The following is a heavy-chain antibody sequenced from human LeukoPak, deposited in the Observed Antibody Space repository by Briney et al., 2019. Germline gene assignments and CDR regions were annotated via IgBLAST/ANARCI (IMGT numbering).Heavy chain of an antibody. CDR3: ARLAYCSNDVCYSNYYSTMDV. V-gene: IGHV5-51*01. CDR2: IYLDDSDT. J-gene: IGHJ6*03. Sequence: GEPLKISCKRSGYPFSSYWITWVRQMPGKGLEWLGIIYLDDSDTRYSPSFKGQVTISADKSISTAYLQWSSLKASDTAMYYCARLAYCSNDVCYSNYYSTMDVWGKGTTVTVSS. CDR1: GYPFSSYW. D-gene: IGHD2-8*01.